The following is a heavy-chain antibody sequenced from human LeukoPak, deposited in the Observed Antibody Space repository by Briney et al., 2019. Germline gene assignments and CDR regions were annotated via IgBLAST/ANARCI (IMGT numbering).Heavy chain of an antibody. V-gene: IGHV1-69*13. CDR2: IIPIFGTA. J-gene: IGHJ4*02. D-gene: IGHD3-3*01. CDR3: ARRSRAILGVVITYYFDY. Sequence: ASVKVSCKASGGTFSSYAISWVRQAPGQGLEWMGGIIPIFGTANYAQKYQGRVTITADESTSTAYMELSSLRSEDTAVYYCARRSRAILGVVITYYFDYWGQGTLVTVSS. CDR1: GGTFSSYA.